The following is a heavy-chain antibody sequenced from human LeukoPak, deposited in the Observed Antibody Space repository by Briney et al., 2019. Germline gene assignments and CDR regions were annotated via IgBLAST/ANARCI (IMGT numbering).Heavy chain of an antibody. V-gene: IGHV4-39*07. CDR3: ARVFDCSSTSCYIGYYYYYMDV. CDR1: GGSISSSSYY. CDR2: IYYSGST. J-gene: IGHJ6*03. Sequence: SETLSLTCTVSGGSISSSSYYWGWIRQPPGKGLEWIGGIYYSGSTYYNPSLKSRVTISVDTSKNQFSLKLSSVTAADTAVYYCARVFDCSSTSCYIGYYYYYMDVWGKGTTVTVSS. D-gene: IGHD2-2*02.